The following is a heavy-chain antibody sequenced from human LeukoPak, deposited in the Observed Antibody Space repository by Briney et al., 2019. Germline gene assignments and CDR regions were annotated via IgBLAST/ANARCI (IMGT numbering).Heavy chain of an antibody. Sequence: GGSLRLSCAASGFTFSTYSMNWVRQAPGKGLEWVSYITSSSSSISYGDSVKGRLTISRDNAKNSLYLQMDSLRAEDTAVYYCARDLSWGFDYWGQGILVTGSS. J-gene: IGHJ4*02. V-gene: IGHV3-48*01. CDR3: ARDLSWGFDY. CDR2: ITSSSSSI. D-gene: IGHD2-15*01. CDR1: GFTFSTYS.